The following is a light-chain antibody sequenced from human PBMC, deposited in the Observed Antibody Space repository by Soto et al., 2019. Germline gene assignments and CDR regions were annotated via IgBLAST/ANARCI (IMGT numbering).Light chain of an antibody. CDR3: QKYNDWPLT. J-gene: IGKJ4*01. CDR2: GAS. V-gene: IGKV3-15*01. CDR1: RSVSIN. Sequence: EMVMTQSPATVSVSPGERTTLSCRASRSVSINLDWYQQKPGLAPRLLIYGASTRATGIPDRFSGSGSGTDFTLTISSLQAEDFAIYYCQKYNDWPLTFGGGNKVEIK.